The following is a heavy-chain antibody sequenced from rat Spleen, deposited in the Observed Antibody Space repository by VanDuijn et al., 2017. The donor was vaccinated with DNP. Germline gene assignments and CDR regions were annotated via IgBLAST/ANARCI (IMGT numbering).Heavy chain of an antibody. J-gene: IGHJ2*01. CDR3: AKDAFDY. CDR1: GFTFSKYG. Sequence: EVQLVESGGGLVQPGRSLKLSCAASGFTFSKYGMAWVRQAPTQGLEWVASISTNGDNSYYRDSVKGRFTISRDNGKSTLYLQMESLRSEDTATYYCAKDAFDYWGKGVIVTVSS. CDR2: ISTNGDNS. V-gene: IGHV5S13*01.